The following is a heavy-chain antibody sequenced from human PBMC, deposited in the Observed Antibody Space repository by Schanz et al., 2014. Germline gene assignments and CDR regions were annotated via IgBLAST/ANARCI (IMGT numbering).Heavy chain of an antibody. CDR1: GFTFRDFG. D-gene: IGHD3-9*01. J-gene: IGHJ3*02. V-gene: IGHV3-NL1*01. Sequence: QVQLLESGGGVVQPGGSLRLSCAASGFTFRDFGLHWVRQAPGKGLEWVSLIYSGGDTNYAGSVKGRFTISRDGSKNTLYLQMNSLRAEDTAVYYCATAGLVSHSFDAFDIWGQGTMVTVSS. CDR2: IYSGGDT. CDR3: ATAGLVSHSFDAFDI.